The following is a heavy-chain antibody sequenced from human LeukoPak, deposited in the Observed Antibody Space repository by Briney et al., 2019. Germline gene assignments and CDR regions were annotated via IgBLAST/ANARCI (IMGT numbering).Heavy chain of an antibody. CDR1: GGTFSSYA. D-gene: IGHD3-22*01. CDR3: ARARSLTMIVEYAFDI. J-gene: IGHJ3*02. CDR2: IIPILGIA. Sequence: GASVKVSCKASGGTFSSYAISWVRQAPGQGLEWMGRIIPILGIANYAQKLQGRVTITADKSPSTAYMELSSLRSEDTAVYYCARARSLTMIVEYAFDIWGQGTMVTVSS. V-gene: IGHV1-69*04.